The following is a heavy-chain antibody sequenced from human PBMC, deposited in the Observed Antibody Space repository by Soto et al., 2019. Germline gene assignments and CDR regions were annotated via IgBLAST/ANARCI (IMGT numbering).Heavy chain of an antibody. J-gene: IGHJ4*02. Sequence: GGSLRLSCAASGFTFSSYAMSWVRQAPGKGLEWVSAISGSGGSTYYADSVKGRFTISRDNSKNTLYLQMNSLRAEDTAVYYCARYGSYSPPQPPGYYFDYRGQGTLVTVSS. CDR2: ISGSGGST. V-gene: IGHV3-23*01. CDR3: ARYGSYSPPQPPGYYFDY. D-gene: IGHD1-26*01. CDR1: GFTFSSYA.